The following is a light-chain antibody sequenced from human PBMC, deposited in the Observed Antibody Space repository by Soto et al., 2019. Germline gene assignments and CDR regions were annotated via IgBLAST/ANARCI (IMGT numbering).Light chain of an antibody. J-gene: IGKJ4*01. CDR1: QSINIC. CDR2: AAS. CDR3: QQCYSIPDT. V-gene: IGKV1-39*01. Sequence: DIQMTQSPSSLSASVGDRVTITCRASQSINICLNWYQQKPGKAPKLLIYAASSLKSGVPSRFSGSGSGTDFTLTISSLQPEDFATYYCQQCYSIPDTFGEGTKVEIK.